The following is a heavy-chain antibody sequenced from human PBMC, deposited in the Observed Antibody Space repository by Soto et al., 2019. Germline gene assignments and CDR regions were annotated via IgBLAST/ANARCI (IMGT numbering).Heavy chain of an antibody. D-gene: IGHD4-17*01. Sequence: GSLRLSCAASGFTFSSYSMNWVRQAPGKGLEWVSYISSSSSTIYYADSVKGRFTISRDNAKNSLYLQMNSLRDEDTAVYYCARENYGDYLNWFDPWGQGTLVTVSS. V-gene: IGHV3-48*02. CDR3: ARENYGDYLNWFDP. CDR2: ISSSSSTI. CDR1: GFTFSSYS. J-gene: IGHJ5*02.